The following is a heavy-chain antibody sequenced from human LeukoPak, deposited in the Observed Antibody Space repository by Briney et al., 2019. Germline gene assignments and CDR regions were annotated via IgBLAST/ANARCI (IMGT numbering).Heavy chain of an antibody. D-gene: IGHD3-9*01. Sequence: ASVKVSCKASGYTFTSYGISWVRQAPGQGLEWMGWISTYNGNTNYAQKLQGRVTMTTDTSTSTAYMELRSLRSDDTAVYYCARPAGDILTGYYMGAFDIWGQGTMVTVSS. CDR1: GYTFTSYG. V-gene: IGHV1-18*01. CDR3: ARPAGDILTGYYMGAFDI. J-gene: IGHJ3*02. CDR2: ISTYNGNT.